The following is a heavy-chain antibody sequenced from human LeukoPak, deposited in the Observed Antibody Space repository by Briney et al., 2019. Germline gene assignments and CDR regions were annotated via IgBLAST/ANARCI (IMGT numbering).Heavy chain of an antibody. Sequence: GESLKISCKGSGYSFTSYWIGWVRQMPGKGLEWMGIIYPGDSDTRYSPSFQGQVTISADKSISTAYLQWSSLKASDTAMYYCARQADCGGDCSPPYYYYYMDVWGKGTTVTVSS. CDR1: GYSFTSYW. CDR2: IYPGDSDT. CDR3: ARQADCGGDCSPPYYYYYMDV. D-gene: IGHD2-21*01. V-gene: IGHV5-51*01. J-gene: IGHJ6*03.